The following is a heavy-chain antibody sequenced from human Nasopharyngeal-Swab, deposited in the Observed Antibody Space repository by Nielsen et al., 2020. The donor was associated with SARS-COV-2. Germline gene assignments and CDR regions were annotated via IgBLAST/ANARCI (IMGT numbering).Heavy chain of an antibody. V-gene: IGHV3-7*01. CDR2: IKHDGSAK. CDR3: ARHYDFWSGYYNSHFYGMDV. Sequence: GESLKISCAASGFIFRNYAMGWVRQAPGKGLEWVANIKHDGSAKYYADSVKGRFTISRDNAKSSLHLQMNSLRAEDTAVYYCARHYDFWSGYYNSHFYGMDVWGQGTTVTVSS. D-gene: IGHD3-3*01. J-gene: IGHJ6*02. CDR1: GFIFRNYA.